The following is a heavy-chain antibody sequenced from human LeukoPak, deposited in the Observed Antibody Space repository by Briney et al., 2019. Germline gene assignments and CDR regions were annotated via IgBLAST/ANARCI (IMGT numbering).Heavy chain of an antibody. D-gene: IGHD4-23*01. CDR3: ATSLRYGGNSY. CDR1: GFRFHDYG. Sequence: GGSLRLSCAASGFRFHDYGMTWVRQAPGKGLEGVSTIIYNGGRTAYADSVKGRFTISRDNAKNSLYLQMNSLRAEDTAFYYCATSLRYGGNSYWGQGTLVTVSS. J-gene: IGHJ4*02. CDR2: IIYNGGRT. V-gene: IGHV3-20*04.